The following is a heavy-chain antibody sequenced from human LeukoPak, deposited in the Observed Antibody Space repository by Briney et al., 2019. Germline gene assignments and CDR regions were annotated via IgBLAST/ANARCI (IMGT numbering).Heavy chain of an antibody. V-gene: IGHV1-18*01. D-gene: IGHD3-10*01. CDR1: GYTFTSYG. CDR3: ARDPGYITMVRGVNDY. Sequence: ASVKVSCKASGYTFTSYGISWVRQAPGQGLEWMGWISSYNGNTNYAQKLQDRVTMTTDTSTSTAYMELRSLRSDDTAVYYCARDPGYITMVRGVNDYWGQGTLVTVSS. CDR2: ISSYNGNT. J-gene: IGHJ4*02.